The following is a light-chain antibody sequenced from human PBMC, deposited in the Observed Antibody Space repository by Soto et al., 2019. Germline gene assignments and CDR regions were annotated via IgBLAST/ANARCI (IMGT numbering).Light chain of an antibody. V-gene: IGKV3-11*01. CDR1: QDINTY. CDR2: DAS. CDR3: QHRYNWPLT. Sequence: EVVLTQSPATLSLSPGEKATLSCRASQDINTYLGWYQQKPGQPPRLLIYDASNRASGIPARFSGSGSGTDFTLTIHRLKPEDFAIYYCQHRYNWPLTFGAGTKVEIK. J-gene: IGKJ4*01.